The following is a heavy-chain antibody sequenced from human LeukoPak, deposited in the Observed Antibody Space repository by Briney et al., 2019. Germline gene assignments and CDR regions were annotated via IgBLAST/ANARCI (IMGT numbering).Heavy chain of an antibody. Sequence: GGSLRLSCAASGFTFSIAWMSWVRQAPGKGLEWVGRIKSKTDGGTTDYAAPVKGRFTISRDDSKNTLYLQMYSLKTEDTAVYYCTTGTVVTPPFDYWGQGTLVTVSS. D-gene: IGHD4-23*01. V-gene: IGHV3-15*01. CDR2: IKSKTDGGTT. J-gene: IGHJ4*02. CDR1: GFTFSIAW. CDR3: TTGTVVTPPFDY.